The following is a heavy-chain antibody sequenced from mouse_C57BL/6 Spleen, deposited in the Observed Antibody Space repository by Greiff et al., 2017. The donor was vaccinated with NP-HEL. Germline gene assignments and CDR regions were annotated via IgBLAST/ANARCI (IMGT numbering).Heavy chain of an antibody. V-gene: IGHV1-52*01. CDR3: ARSSKLLPYQGDY. J-gene: IGHJ4*01. CDR2: IDPSDSET. CDR1: GYTFTSYW. Sequence: QVQLQQPGAELVRPGSSVKLSCKASGYTFTSYWMHWVKQRPIQGLEWIGNIDPSDSETHYNQKFKDKATLTVDNSSSTAYMQLSSLTSEDSAVFCCARSSKLLPYQGDYWGQGTSVTVSS. D-gene: IGHD1-1*01.